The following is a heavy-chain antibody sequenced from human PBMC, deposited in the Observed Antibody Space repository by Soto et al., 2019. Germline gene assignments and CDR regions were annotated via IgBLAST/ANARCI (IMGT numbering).Heavy chain of an antibody. CDR3: ARTPLTTGWSVDY. V-gene: IGHV2-70*01. CDR2: VDWDDDK. Sequence: ESGPTLVNPTQTLTLTCTFSGFSLITNGMCVSWIRQPPGKALEWLSLVDWDDDKFYSISLRTRLTISRDTSKNQVVLTMTDMDPVDTATYYCARTPLTTGWSVDYWGQGTLVTFS. D-gene: IGHD6-19*01. J-gene: IGHJ4*02. CDR1: GFSLITNGMC.